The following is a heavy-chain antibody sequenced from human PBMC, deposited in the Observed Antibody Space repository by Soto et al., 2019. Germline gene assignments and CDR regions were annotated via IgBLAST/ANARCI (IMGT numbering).Heavy chain of an antibody. J-gene: IGHJ4*02. CDR3: ARLPRHPNTVTTHFDY. CDR2: IYPGDSDT. CDR1: GYSFTSYW. Sequence: GESLKISCKGSGYSFTSYWIGWVRQMPGKGLEWMGIIYPGDSDTRYSPSFQGQVTISADKSISTAYLQWSSLKASDTAMYYCARLPRHPNTVTTHFDYWGQGTLVTVSS. D-gene: IGHD4-17*01. V-gene: IGHV5-51*01.